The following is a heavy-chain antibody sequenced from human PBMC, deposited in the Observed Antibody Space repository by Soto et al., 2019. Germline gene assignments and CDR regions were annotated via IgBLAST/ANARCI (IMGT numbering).Heavy chain of an antibody. D-gene: IGHD2-15*01. CDR3: ARTFIVVVAATGWFDP. CDR1: GFTFSSYW. J-gene: IGHJ5*02. Sequence: GGSLRLSCAASGFTFSSYWMSWVRQAPGKGLEWVANIKQDGSEKYYVDSVKGRFTISRDNAKNSLYLQMNSLRAEDTAVYYCARTFIVVVAATGWFDPWGQGTLVTVSS. V-gene: IGHV3-7*01. CDR2: IKQDGSEK.